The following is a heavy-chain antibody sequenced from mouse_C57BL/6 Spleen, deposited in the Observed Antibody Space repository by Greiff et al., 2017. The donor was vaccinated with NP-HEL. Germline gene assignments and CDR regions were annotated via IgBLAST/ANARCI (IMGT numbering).Heavy chain of an antibody. V-gene: IGHV1-19*01. CDR2: INPYNGGT. Sequence: EVQLQQSGPVLVKPGASVKMSCKASGYTFTDYYMNWVKQSHGKSLEWIGVINPYNGGTSYNQKFKGKATLTVDKSSSTAYMELNSLTSEDSAVYYCARLRRSHSGAMDYWGQGTSVTVSS. CDR3: ARLRRSHSGAMDY. J-gene: IGHJ4*01. CDR1: GYTFTDYY. D-gene: IGHD1-1*01.